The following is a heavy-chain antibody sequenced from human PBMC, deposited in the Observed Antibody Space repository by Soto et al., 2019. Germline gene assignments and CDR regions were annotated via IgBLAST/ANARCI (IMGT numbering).Heavy chain of an antibody. CDR3: ARLYCSASSCYSVGAFDI. CDR2: IWFDGSDK. J-gene: IGHJ3*02. Sequence: PGGSLRLSCAASGFTFSSYGMHWVRQAPGKGLEWVALIWFDGSDKYCTESVKGRFTISRDNSKSTLYLQMNSLRAEDTAVYYCARLYCSASSCYSVGAFDIRGQGTMATVSS. V-gene: IGHV3-33*01. D-gene: IGHD2-15*01. CDR1: GFTFSSYG.